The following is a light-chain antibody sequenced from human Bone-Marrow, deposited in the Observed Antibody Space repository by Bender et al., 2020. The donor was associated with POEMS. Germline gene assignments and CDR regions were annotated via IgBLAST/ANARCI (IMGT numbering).Light chain of an antibody. CDR1: TSNIGTNP. J-gene: IGLJ3*02. CDR3: AAWDAGLSGGV. CDR2: HNN. Sequence: QSVLTQSPSVSGAPGQRVTISCFGITSNIGTNPVNWYQQVPGTAPKLLIYHNNQRPSGVPDRVYAFKSGTSASLAISGLQSEDEADYDGAAWDAGLSGGVVGGGTKLTVL. V-gene: IGLV1-44*01.